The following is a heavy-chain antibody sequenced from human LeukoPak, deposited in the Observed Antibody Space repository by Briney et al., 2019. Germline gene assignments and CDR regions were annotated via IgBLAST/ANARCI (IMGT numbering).Heavy chain of an antibody. Sequence: GGSLRLSCAASGFTFSSYWMHWVRQAPGKGLVWVSRINSDGSSTNYADSVKGRFTISRDNAKNTLYLQMNSLRAEDTAVYYCARAGTRYSSSWSQFDYWGQGTLVTVSS. V-gene: IGHV3-74*01. CDR3: ARAGTRYSSSWSQFDY. CDR2: INSDGSST. D-gene: IGHD6-13*01. CDR1: GFTFSSYW. J-gene: IGHJ4*02.